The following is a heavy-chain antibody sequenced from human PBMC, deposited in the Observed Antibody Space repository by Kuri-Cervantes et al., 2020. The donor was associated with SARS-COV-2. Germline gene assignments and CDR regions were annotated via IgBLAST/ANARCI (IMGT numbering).Heavy chain of an antibody. D-gene: IGHD1-14*01. CDR3: ARLLNTGHDAFGI. Sequence: GSLRLSCTVSGGSISSSSYYWGWIRQPPGKGLEWIGSIYYSGSTYYNPSLKSRVTISVDTSKNQFSLKLSSVTAADTAVYYCARLLNTGHDAFGIWGQGTMVTVSS. CDR1: GGSISSSSYY. V-gene: IGHV4-39*01. CDR2: IYYSGST. J-gene: IGHJ3*02.